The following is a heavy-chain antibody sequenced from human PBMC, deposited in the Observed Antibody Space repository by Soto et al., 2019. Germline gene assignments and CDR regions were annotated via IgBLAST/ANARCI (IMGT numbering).Heavy chain of an antibody. Sequence: QVQLVQSGAEVQKPGASVKVSCKASGYTFTNGDLNWVRQATGQGLEWMGWMNPNSGNTAYAQKFQGRVTMTRDTSTSTAYLELSRLRSDDTAVYFCAKGDYNGMDVWGQGTTVTV. D-gene: IGHD3-16*01. J-gene: IGHJ6*02. CDR3: AKGDYNGMDV. V-gene: IGHV1-8*01. CDR1: GYTFTNGD. CDR2: MNPNSGNT.